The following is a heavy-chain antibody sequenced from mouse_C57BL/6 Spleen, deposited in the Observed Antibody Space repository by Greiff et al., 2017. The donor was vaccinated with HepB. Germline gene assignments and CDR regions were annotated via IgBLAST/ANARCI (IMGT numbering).Heavy chain of an antibody. CDR2: INPSNGGT. J-gene: IGHJ4*01. D-gene: IGHD1-1*01. V-gene: IGHV1-53*01. Sequence: VQLQQPGTELVKPGASVKLSCKASGYTFTSYWMHWVKQTPGQGLEWIGNINPSNGGTNYNEKFKSKVTLTVDKAASTAYMQLSSLTSEDSAVYYCARERAYYYGSNPYAMDYWGQGTSVTVSS. CDR3: ARERAYYYGSNPYAMDY. CDR1: GYTFTSYW.